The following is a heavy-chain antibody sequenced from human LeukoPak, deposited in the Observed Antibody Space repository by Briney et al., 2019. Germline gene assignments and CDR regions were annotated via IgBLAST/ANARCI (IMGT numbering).Heavy chain of an antibody. V-gene: IGHV3-48*04. J-gene: IGHJ6*02. D-gene: IGHD3-10*01. CDR3: AHFATWYGSYGMDV. Sequence: PGGSLRLSCAASGFTFSSYSMNWVRQAPGKGLEWVSYISSSSSTIYYADSVKGRFTISRDNAKNSLYLQMNSLRAEDTAVYYCAHFATWYGSYGMDVWGQGTTVTVSS. CDR1: GFTFSSYS. CDR2: ISSSSSTI.